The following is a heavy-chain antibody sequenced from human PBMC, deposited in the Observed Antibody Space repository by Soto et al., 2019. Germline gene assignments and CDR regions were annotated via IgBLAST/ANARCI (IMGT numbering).Heavy chain of an antibody. CDR2: ISYDGSNK. D-gene: IGHD3-3*01. Sequence: QVQLVESGGGVVQPGRSLRLSCAASGFTFSSYAMHWVRQAPGKGLEWVAVISYDGSNKYYADSVKGRFTISRDNSKNMLYLQMNSLSAEDTAVYYCARVITIFGVVTTNMGYWGQGTLVTVSS. CDR3: ARVITIFGVVTTNMGY. V-gene: IGHV3-30-3*01. J-gene: IGHJ4*02. CDR1: GFTFSSYA.